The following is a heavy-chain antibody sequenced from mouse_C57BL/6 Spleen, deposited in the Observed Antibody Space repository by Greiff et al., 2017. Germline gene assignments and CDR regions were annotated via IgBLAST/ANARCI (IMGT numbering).Heavy chain of an antibody. Sequence: EVQLQQSGPVLVKPGASVKMSCKASGYTFTDYYMNWVKQSHGKSLEWIGVINPYNGGTSYNQKFKGKATLTVDKSSSTAYMELNSLTSEDSAVYDCARYHYGSSYYAMDYWGQGTSVTVSS. CDR1: GYTFTDYY. D-gene: IGHD1-1*01. J-gene: IGHJ4*01. CDR2: INPYNGGT. V-gene: IGHV1-19*01. CDR3: ARYHYGSSYYAMDY.